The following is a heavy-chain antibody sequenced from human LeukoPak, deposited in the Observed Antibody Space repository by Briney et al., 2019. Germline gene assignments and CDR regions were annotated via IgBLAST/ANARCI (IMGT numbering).Heavy chain of an antibody. D-gene: IGHD4-17*01. CDR3: ARDLDDYGDYKFDY. V-gene: IGHV1-24*01. J-gene: IGHJ4*02. CDR2: FDPEDGET. Sequence: ASVKVSCKVSGYTLTELSMHWVRQAPGKGLEWMGGFDPEDGETIYAQKFQGRVTMTEDTSTDTAYMELSSLRSDDTAVYYCARDLDDYGDYKFDYWGQGTLVTVSS. CDR1: GYTLTELS.